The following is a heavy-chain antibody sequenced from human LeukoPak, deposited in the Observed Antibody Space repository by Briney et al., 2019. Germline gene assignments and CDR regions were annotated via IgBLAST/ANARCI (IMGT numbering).Heavy chain of an antibody. Sequence: KPSETLSLTCAVYGGSFSGYYWSWMRQPPGKGLEWIGEINHSGSTNYNPSLKSRVTISVDTSKNQFSLKLSSVTAEDTAVYYCAREGPSPFDYWGQGTLVTASS. CDR3: AREGPSPFDY. CDR2: INHSGST. V-gene: IGHV4-34*01. J-gene: IGHJ4*02. CDR1: GGSFSGYY.